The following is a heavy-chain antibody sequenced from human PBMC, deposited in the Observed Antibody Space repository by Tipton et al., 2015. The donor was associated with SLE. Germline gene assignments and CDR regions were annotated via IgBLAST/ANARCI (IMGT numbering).Heavy chain of an antibody. CDR3: AREGSMRYYDSSGYWSY. CDR1: GFTFSSYG. Sequence: SLRLSCAASGFTFSSYGMHWVRQAPGKGLEWVAVISYDGSNKYYADSVTGRFAISRDNSKNTLFLQMNSLRAEDTAVYYCAREGSMRYYDSSGYWSYWGQGTLVTVSS. V-gene: IGHV3-30*03. CDR2: ISYDGSNK. J-gene: IGHJ4*02. D-gene: IGHD3-22*01.